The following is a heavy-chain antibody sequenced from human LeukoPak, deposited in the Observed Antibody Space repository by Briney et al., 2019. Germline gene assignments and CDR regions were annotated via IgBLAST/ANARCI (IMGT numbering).Heavy chain of an antibody. J-gene: IGHJ4*02. V-gene: IGHV4-59*01. CDR3: ARGRVPTSGTYQYYFDY. Sequence: SETLSLTCTVSGGSISSYYWSWLRQPPGKGLEWIGYIYYSGSTNYNPSLKSRVTISVDTSKNQFSLKLSSVTAADTAVYYCARGRVPTSGTYQYYFDYWGQGTLVTVSS. CDR1: GGSISSYY. CDR2: IYYSGST. D-gene: IGHD3-10*01.